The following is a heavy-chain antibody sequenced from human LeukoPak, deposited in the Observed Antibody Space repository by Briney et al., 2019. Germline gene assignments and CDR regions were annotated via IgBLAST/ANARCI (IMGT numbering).Heavy chain of an antibody. CDR1: GFAFDTCW. Sequence: PGGSLRLSCAASGFAFDTCWMGWVRQAPGKGMEWVATIKQDGRETHYVDDVKGRFTISRDNAKNSLFLEMNSLSVEDTAVYYCARGSWPFDRWGQGTLVTVSS. J-gene: IGHJ4*02. CDR3: ARGSWPFDR. V-gene: IGHV3-7*01. D-gene: IGHD3-9*01. CDR2: IKQDGRET.